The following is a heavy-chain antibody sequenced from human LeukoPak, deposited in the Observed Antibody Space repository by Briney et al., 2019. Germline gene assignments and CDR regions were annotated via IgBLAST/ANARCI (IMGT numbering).Heavy chain of an antibody. CDR2: INHSGST. J-gene: IGHJ4*02. Sequence: SETLSLTCAVYGGSFSGYYWSWIRQPPGKGLEWIGEINHSGSTNYNPSLKSRVTISVDTSKNQFSLELSPVTAADTAVYYCARGWGYYYDSSGYPPDYWGQGTLVTVSS. CDR3: ARGWGYYYDSSGYPPDY. V-gene: IGHV4-34*01. CDR1: GGSFSGYY. D-gene: IGHD3-22*01.